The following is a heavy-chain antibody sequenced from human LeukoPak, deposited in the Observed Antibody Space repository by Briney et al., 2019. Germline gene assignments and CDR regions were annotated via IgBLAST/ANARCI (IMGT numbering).Heavy chain of an antibody. D-gene: IGHD2-15*01. CDR3: ATGWKLDY. V-gene: IGHV4-39*07. J-gene: IGHJ4*02. CDR2: IYYSGST. CDR1: GGSISSSSYY. Sequence: SETLSLTCTVSGGSISSSSYYWGWIRQPPGKGLEWIGSIYYSGSTYYNPSLKSRVTISVDTSKNQFSLKLSSVTAADTAVYYCATGWKLDYWGQGTLVTVSS.